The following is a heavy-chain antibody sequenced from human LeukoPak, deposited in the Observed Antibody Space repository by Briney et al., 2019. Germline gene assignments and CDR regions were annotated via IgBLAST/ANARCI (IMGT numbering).Heavy chain of an antibody. V-gene: IGHV3-23*01. CDR2: ISGSGGST. D-gene: IGHD6-13*01. J-gene: IGHJ4*02. CDR3: AKFFSSSWNPLDY. Sequence: GGSLRLSCAASGFTFSSYAMSWVRQAPGKGLEWVSAISGSGGSTYYADSVKGRFTISRDNSKNTLYLQMNSLRAEDTVVYYCAKFFSSSWNPLDYWGQGTLVTVSS. CDR1: GFTFSSYA.